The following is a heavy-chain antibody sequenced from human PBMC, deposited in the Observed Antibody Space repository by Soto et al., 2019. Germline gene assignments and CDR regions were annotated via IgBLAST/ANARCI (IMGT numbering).Heavy chain of an antibody. CDR3: ARVGFYDSSGYSYYYYGMDV. D-gene: IGHD3-22*01. CDR1: GYTFTSYG. J-gene: IGHJ6*02. CDR2: ISAYNGNT. Sequence: ASVKVSCKASGYTFTSYGISWVRQAPGQGLEWMGWISAYNGNTNYAQKLQGRVTMTTDTSTSTAYMELRSLRSDDTAVYYCARVGFYDSSGYSYYYYGMDVWGQGTXVTVSS. V-gene: IGHV1-18*01.